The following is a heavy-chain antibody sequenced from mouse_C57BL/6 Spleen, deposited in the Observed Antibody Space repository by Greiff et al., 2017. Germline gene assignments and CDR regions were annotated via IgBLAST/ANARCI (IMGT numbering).Heavy chain of an antibody. CDR1: GYTFTDYN. V-gene: IGHV1-18*01. D-gene: IGHD2-12*01. CDR3: ARSIRRFAY. J-gene: IGHJ3*01. CDR2: INPNNGGT. Sequence: VQLKESGPELVKPGASVKIPCKASGYTFTDYNMDWVKQSPGKSLEWIGDINPNNGGTIYNQKFKGKATLTVDKSSSTAYMELRSLTSEDTAVYYCARSIRRFAYWGQGTLVTVSA.